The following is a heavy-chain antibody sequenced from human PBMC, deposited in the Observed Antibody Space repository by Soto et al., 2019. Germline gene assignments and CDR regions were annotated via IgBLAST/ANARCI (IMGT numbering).Heavy chain of an antibody. V-gene: IGHV4-34*01. D-gene: IGHD6-13*01. J-gene: IGHJ6*02. CDR3: ARNEERGYSSSWYKYYYYYGMDV. Sequence: SETLSLTCAVYGGYFSGYYWSWIRQPPGKGLEWIGEINHSGSTNYNPSLKSRVTISVDTSKNQFFLMLSSVTAADTAVYYCARNEERGYSSSWYKYYYYYGMDVWGQGTTVTSP. CDR2: INHSGST. CDR1: GGYFSGYY.